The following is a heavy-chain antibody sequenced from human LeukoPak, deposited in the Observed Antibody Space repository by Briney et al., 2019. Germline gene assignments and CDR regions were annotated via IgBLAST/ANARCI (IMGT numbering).Heavy chain of an antibody. D-gene: IGHD3-22*01. V-gene: IGHV1-2*02. Sequence: ASVKVSCKASGYTFTDYSIHWLRQAPGQGLEWMGWISPNSGGTNYAQKFQGRVTMTRDTSIITAYMELTRLKSDDTAVYYCARDFTGGLVTTNGPDYYFDYWGQGTLVTVSS. CDR3: ARDFTGGLVTTNGPDYYFDY. CDR1: GYTFTDYS. J-gene: IGHJ4*02. CDR2: ISPNSGGT.